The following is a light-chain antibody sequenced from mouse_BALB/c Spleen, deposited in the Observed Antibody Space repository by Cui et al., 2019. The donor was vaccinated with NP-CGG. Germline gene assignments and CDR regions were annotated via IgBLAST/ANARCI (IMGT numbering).Light chain of an antibody. Sequence: QAVVNPEIALTTSPGETVTLTCRSSTGTVTTSNYANWVQEKPNHLFTGLIGGTNNRAPGVPARFSGSLIGDKAALTITGAQTEDEAIYFCALWYSNHWVFGGGTKLTVL. V-gene: IGLV1*01. J-gene: IGLJ1*01. CDR1: TGTVTTSNY. CDR3: ALWYSNHWV. CDR2: GTN.